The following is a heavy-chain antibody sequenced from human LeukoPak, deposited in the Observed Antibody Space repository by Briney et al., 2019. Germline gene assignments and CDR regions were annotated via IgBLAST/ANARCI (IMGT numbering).Heavy chain of an antibody. CDR3: AREDYSGGSCYFDFDY. Sequence: GGSLRLSCAASGFTFSNYGMHWVRQAPGKGLEWVAVISSDGGTDYYADPVKGRFTISRDSSKNTLYLQMNSLRAEDTAVYYCAREDYSGGSCYFDFDYWGQGTLVTVSS. J-gene: IGHJ4*02. V-gene: IGHV3-30*03. D-gene: IGHD2-15*01. CDR1: GFTFSNYG. CDR2: ISSDGGTD.